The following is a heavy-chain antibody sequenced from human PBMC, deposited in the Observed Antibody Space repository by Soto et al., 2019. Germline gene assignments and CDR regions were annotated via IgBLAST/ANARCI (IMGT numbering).Heavy chain of an antibody. CDR3: ASLRFGDTNYYYYYGMDV. D-gene: IGHD3-10*01. V-gene: IGHV1-69*01. J-gene: IGHJ6*02. Sequence: QVQLVQSGAEVKKPGSSVKVSCKASGGTFSSYAIIWVRQAPGQGLEWMGGIIPIFGTANYAQKFQGRVTITADESTSTAYMELSSLRSEDTAVYYYASLRFGDTNYYYYYGMDVWGQGTTVTVSS. CDR2: IIPIFGTA. CDR1: GGTFSSYA.